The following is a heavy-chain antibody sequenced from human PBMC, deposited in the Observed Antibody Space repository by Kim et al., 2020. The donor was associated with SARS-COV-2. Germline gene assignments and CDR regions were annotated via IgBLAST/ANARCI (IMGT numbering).Heavy chain of an antibody. V-gene: IGHV4-59*01. CDR3: ARWSSDYGDYYFNS. Sequence: SPSLQSRLTISVDTSKTQFSLRLSSVTAADTAVYYCARWSSDYGDYYFNSWGQGTLVTVSS. J-gene: IGHJ4*02. D-gene: IGHD4-17*01.